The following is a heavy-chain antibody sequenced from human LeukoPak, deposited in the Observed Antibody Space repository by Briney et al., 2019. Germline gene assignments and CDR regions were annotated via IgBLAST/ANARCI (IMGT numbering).Heavy chain of an antibody. J-gene: IGHJ4*02. Sequence: GGPRRLSCEASEFTFRSKAMSWVRKAPGKGPDWVSSIGGSSDSTFYADSVKGRFTISRDNSKNTLYLQMSSLRAEDTAVYYCAKSMVRGVISGFDCWGQGTLVTVSS. CDR3: AKSMVRGVISGFDC. V-gene: IGHV3-23*01. CDR1: EFTFRSKA. D-gene: IGHD3-10*01. CDR2: IGGSSDST.